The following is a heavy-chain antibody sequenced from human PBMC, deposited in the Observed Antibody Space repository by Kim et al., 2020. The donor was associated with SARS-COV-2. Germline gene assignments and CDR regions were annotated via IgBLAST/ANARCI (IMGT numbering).Heavy chain of an antibody. CDR2: INYSGSTI. CDR1: GFTFSSYA. J-gene: IGHJ5*02. V-gene: IGHV3-48*02. Sequence: GGSLRLSCAASGFTFSSYAMNWVRQAPGKGLEWVSYINYSGSTIYYADSVKGRFTISRDNAKNSLYLQMNSLRDEDTAVYYCARDDSVWGSYRYQGANWFDPWGQGTLVTVSS. D-gene: IGHD3-16*02. CDR3: ARDDSVWGSYRYQGANWFDP.